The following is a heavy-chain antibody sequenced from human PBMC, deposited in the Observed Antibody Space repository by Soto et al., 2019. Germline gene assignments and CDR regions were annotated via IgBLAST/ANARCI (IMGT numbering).Heavy chain of an antibody. V-gene: IGHV1-69*12. CDR3: ARDSPATTAMATYCYYGMEV. J-gene: IGHJ6*02. CDR2: IIPIFGTA. D-gene: IGHD5-18*01. CDR1: GGTFSSYA. Sequence: QVQLVQSGAEVKKPGSSVKVSCKASGGTFSSYAISWVRQAPGQGLEWMGGIIPIFGTANYAQKFQGRVTIAADESKNTAYMELSSVRFEDTALYYCARDSPATTAMATYCYYGMEVWGPGTTGTGSS.